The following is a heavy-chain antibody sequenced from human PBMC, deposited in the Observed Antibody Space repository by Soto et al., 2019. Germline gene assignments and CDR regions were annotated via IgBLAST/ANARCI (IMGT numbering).Heavy chain of an antibody. D-gene: IGHD3-22*01. V-gene: IGHV4-59*01. CDR3: ARGGYYETSGTFDS. CDR1: GGSISRYY. J-gene: IGHJ4*02. Sequence: SETLSLTCTVSGGSISRYYCTWIRQPPGKGLEWIGYIYHSGSTNYNPSLKSRVTISIDTSKNQFSLKLTSVTAADTAVYYCARGGYYETSGTFDSWGPGTLVTVSS. CDR2: IYHSGST.